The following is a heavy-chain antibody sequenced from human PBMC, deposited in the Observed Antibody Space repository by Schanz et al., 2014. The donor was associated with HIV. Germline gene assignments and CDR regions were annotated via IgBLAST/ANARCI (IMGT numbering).Heavy chain of an antibody. CDR1: GFTFSNFA. V-gene: IGHV3-33*01. D-gene: IGHD6-19*01. Sequence: VQLVESGGGVVRPGGSLRLSCAASGFTFSNFAMHWVRQAPGKGLEWAAVIWYDGSYKYYADSVKGRFTISRDNPKNTLYLQMNSLRAEDTAIYYCARSPDWAGTDAFDIWGQGTMVTVSS. CDR3: ARSPDWAGTDAFDI. J-gene: IGHJ3*02. CDR2: IWYDGSYK.